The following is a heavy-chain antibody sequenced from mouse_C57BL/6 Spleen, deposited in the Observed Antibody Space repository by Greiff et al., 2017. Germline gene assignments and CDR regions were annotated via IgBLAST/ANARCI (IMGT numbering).Heavy chain of an antibody. Sequence: QVQLQQPGAELVKPGASVKLSCKASGYTFTSYWMQWVTQRPGQGLEWIGEIDPYDSYTNYNQQFKGKATLTVDKSSSTAYMKLSSLTSEDSAFYYCARSRTGSMDYWGQGTSVTVSS. CDR3: ARSRTGSMDY. D-gene: IGHD4-1*01. V-gene: IGHV1-50*01. J-gene: IGHJ4*01. CDR2: IDPYDSYT. CDR1: GYTFTSYW.